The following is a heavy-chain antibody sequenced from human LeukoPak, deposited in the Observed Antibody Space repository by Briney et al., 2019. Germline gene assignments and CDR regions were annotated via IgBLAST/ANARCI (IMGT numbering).Heavy chain of an antibody. CDR2: MNPNSGNT. V-gene: IGHV1-8*01. J-gene: IGHJ4*02. D-gene: IGHD1-26*01. CDR3: ASRPPYSGSYYIDY. Sequence: ASVKVSCKASGYTFTSYDINWVRQATGQGLEWMGWMNPNSGNTGYAQKFQGRVTMTRNTSISTAYMELSSLRSEDTAVYYCASRPPYSGSYYIDYWGQGTLVTVSS. CDR1: GYTFTSYD.